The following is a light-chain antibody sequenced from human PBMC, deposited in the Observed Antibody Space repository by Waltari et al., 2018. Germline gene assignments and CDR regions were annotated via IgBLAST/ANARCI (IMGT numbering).Light chain of an antibody. CDR1: NIAAKS. CDR2: YET. Sequence: SYVLTQPPSVSVAPGQTARVTCGGDNIAAKSVHWYQQKAGQAPVLVVFYETDRPSGIPERFSGSISGNTATLTISRVEVGDEADYYCQVWDNSRDQVVFGGGTKLAVL. CDR3: QVWDNSRDQVV. V-gene: IGLV3-21*02. J-gene: IGLJ3*02.